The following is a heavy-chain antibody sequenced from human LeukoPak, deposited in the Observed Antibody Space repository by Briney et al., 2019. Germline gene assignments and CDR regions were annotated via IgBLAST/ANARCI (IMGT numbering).Heavy chain of an antibody. D-gene: IGHD6-6*01. V-gene: IGHV1-2*02. CDR3: ARSRISAPVDY. J-gene: IGHJ4*02. CDR2: INTHSGGT. Sequence: ASVKVSCKASGYTFTDYYMHWVRQAPGQGLEWMGWINTHSGGTSYAQKFQGRVTMTRDTSISTGFMELKSLGPDDTAVYYCARSRISAPVDYWGQGTLVTVSS. CDR1: GYTFTDYY.